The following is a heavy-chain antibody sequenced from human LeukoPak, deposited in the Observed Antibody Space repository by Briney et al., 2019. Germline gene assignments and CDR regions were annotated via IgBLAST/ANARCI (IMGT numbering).Heavy chain of an antibody. J-gene: IGHJ4*02. CDR3: ARTLCSGGSCYCDY. D-gene: IGHD2-15*01. V-gene: IGHV4-59*01. Sequence: PSETLSLTCTVSGGSISSYYWSWIRQPPGKGLEWIGYIYYSGSTNYNPSLKSRVTISVDTSKNQFSLKLSSVTAAVTAVYYCARTLCSGGSCYCDYWGQGTLVTVSS. CDR1: GGSISSYY. CDR2: IYYSGST.